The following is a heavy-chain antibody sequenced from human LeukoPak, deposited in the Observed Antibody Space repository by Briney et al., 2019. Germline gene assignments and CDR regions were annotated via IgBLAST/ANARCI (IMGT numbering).Heavy chain of an antibody. V-gene: IGHV3-66*04. J-gene: IGHJ4*02. D-gene: IGHD1-26*01. CDR3: TTHRAGAPTEFAD. CDR2: IYGDDTP. Sequence: GGSLRLSCAASGFXVNINYLSWVRQAPGKGLEWVSAIYGDDTPYHADSVKGRFTISRDYSKNTVHLQMNSLRVEDTAVYYCTTHRAGAPTEFADWGQGTLVTVSP. CDR1: GFXVNINY.